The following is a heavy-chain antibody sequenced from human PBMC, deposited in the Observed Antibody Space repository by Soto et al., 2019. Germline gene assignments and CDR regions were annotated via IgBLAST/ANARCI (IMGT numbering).Heavy chain of an antibody. J-gene: IGHJ4*02. CDR2: FSDGGSNT. D-gene: IGHD6-13*01. CDR3: AILDSSTWYTGYYFDY. Sequence: EVQLLESGGGLVQPGGSLRLSCAASGFSFSSYAMNCVRQAPGKGLECVSAFSDGGSNTYYTDSVKGRFTISRDNSKNTVFLQMNSLRAEDTAVYYCAILDSSTWYTGYYFDYWGQGTLVTVSS. CDR1: GFSFSSYA. V-gene: IGHV3-23*01.